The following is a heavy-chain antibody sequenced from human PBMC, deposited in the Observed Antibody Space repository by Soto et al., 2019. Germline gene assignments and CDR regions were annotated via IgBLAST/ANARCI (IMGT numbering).Heavy chain of an antibody. CDR2: IFHSGTT. Sequence: PSETLSLTCVVSGGSISSSNWWTWVRQPPGKGLEWIGEIFHSGTTNYNPSLKSRVTMSVDKSKNQFSLKLNSVTAADTAVYYCARGVYGKSGYIIGFFDYWGQGALVTVPS. J-gene: IGHJ4*02. D-gene: IGHD3-22*01. CDR3: ARGVYGKSGYIIGFFDY. CDR1: GGSISSSNW. V-gene: IGHV4-4*02.